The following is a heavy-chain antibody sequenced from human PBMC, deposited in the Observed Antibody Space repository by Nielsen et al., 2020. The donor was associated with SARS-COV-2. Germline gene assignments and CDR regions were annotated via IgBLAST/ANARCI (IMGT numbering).Heavy chain of an antibody. CDR2: INPNSGAT. CDR1: GYTFTGSY. D-gene: IGHD6-6*01. V-gene: IGHV1-2*06. Sequence: ASVKVSCKASGYTFTGSYVHWVRQAPGQGLEWMGRINPNSGATNYAQKFQGRVTVTSDTSISTAYMELTRLRSDDTAVYYCARGGSIPARPLDYWGLGTLVTVSS. J-gene: IGHJ4*02. CDR3: ARGGSIPARPLDY.